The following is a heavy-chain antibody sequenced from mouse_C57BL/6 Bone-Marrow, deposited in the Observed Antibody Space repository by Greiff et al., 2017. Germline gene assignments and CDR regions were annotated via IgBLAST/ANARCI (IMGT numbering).Heavy chain of an antibody. D-gene: IGHD1-1*01. Sequence: VQLQQPGAELVMPGASVKLSCKASGYTFTSYWMHWVKQRPGQGLEWIGEIDPSDSYPNYNQKFKGKSTLTVDKSSSTAYMQLSSLTSEDSAVYYWAREGLLRSYWYFDVWGTGTTVTVSS. J-gene: IGHJ1*03. V-gene: IGHV1-69*01. CDR2: IDPSDSYP. CDR3: AREGLLRSYWYFDV. CDR1: GYTFTSYW.